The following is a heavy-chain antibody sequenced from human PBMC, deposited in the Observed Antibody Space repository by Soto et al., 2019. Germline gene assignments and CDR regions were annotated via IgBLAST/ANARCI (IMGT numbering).Heavy chain of an antibody. CDR3: VRAGWHSFYS. J-gene: IGHJ4*02. Sequence: EVQVVESGGRLVQPGGSLRLSCAASGFIFSAYWISWVRQDPGRGLEWVATISGGASDKFYVDSVKGRFTISRDDSKNTRLLATNSLRPAGMAVGLCVRAGWHSFYSWGSGPRVTVSS. D-gene: IGHD2-21*01. CDR1: GFIFSAYW. CDR2: ISGGASDK. V-gene: IGHV3-7*01.